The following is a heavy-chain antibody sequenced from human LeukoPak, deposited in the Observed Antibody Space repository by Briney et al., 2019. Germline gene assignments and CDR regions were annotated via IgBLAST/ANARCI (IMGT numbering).Heavy chain of an antibody. CDR3: ARMGGSYSEYYFDY. J-gene: IGHJ4*02. CDR2: MNPNSGNT. CDR1: GYTFTSYG. D-gene: IGHD1-26*01. Sequence: ASVKVSCKASGYTFTSYGINWVRQATGQGLEWMGWMNPNSGNTGYAQKFQGRVTMTRNTSISTAYMELSSLRSEDTAVYYCARMGGSYSEYYFDYWGQGTLVTVSS. V-gene: IGHV1-8*02.